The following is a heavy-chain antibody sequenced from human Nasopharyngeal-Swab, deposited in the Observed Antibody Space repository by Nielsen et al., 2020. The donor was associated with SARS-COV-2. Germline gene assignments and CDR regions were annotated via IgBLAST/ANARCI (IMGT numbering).Heavy chain of an antibody. CDR2: INHSGST. D-gene: IGHD1-7*01. CDR3: ARVGVNRYNWNYKGWFDP. V-gene: IGHV4-34*01. J-gene: IGHJ5*02. Sequence: WIRQPPGKGLEWIGEINHSGSTNYNPSLKSRVTISVDTSKSQFSLKLSSVTAADTTVYYCARVGVNRYNWNYKGWFDPWGQGTLVTVSS.